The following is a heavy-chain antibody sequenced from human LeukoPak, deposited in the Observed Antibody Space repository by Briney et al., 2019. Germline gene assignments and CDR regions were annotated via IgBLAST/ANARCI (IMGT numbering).Heavy chain of an antibody. CDR1: GFTFSSYS. J-gene: IGHJ3*02. CDR2: ISGSGGST. Sequence: GGSLRLSCAASGFTFSSYSMNWVRQAPGKGLEWVSAISGSGGSTYYADSVKGRFTISRDNSKSTLYLQMNSLRAEDTAVYYCILRRAPWAFDIWGQGTMVTVSS. D-gene: IGHD4-17*01. V-gene: IGHV3-23*01. CDR3: ILRRAPWAFDI.